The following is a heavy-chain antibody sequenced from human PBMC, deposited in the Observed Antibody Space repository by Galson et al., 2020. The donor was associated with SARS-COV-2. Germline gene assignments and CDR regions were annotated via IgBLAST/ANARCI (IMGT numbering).Heavy chain of an antibody. J-gene: IGHJ3*01. D-gene: IGHD6-25*01. Sequence: QLGESLNISCSVSGFTFSNYWMSWVRQAPGKGLEWVANIKQDGSDKYYVATVRGRFTISRDNAKNSLYLQMNSLRAEDTALYYCRAADNGFDVWGQGTMVTVSS. CDR2: IKQDGSDK. CDR1: GFTFSNYW. V-gene: IGHV3-7*01. CDR3: RAADNGFDV.